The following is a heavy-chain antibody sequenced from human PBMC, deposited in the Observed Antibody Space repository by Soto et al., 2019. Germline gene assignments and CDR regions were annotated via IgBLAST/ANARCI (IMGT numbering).Heavy chain of an antibody. D-gene: IGHD6-19*01. Sequence: PGGSLRLSCAASGFTFSSYGMHWVRQAPGKGLEWVAVISYDGSNKYYADSVKGRFTISRDNSKNTLYLQMNSLRAEDTAVYYCAKVGSSGWTGYYYYGMDVWGQGTTVTVSS. CDR2: ISYDGSNK. CDR1: GFTFSSYG. J-gene: IGHJ6*02. CDR3: AKVGSSGWTGYYYYGMDV. V-gene: IGHV3-30*18.